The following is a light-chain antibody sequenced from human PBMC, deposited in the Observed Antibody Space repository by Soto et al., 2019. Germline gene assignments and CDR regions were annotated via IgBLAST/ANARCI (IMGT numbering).Light chain of an antibody. CDR3: CSYAGSTVFDV. J-gene: IGLJ1*01. Sequence: QSALTQPRSVSGSRGQTVTISCTGSSSDIDAYNFVSWYQQFAGQAPKLLIFAVRKRPAGVPARFSASKSGNTASLTISGLEAEDEADYYCCSYAGSTVFDVFGTGTKVTVL. V-gene: IGLV2-11*01. CDR1: SSDIDAYNF. CDR2: AVR.